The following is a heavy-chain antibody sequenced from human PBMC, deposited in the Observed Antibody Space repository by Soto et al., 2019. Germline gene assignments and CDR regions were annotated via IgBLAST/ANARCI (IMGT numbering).Heavy chain of an antibody. CDR1: GYSFSTYS. D-gene: IGHD2-2*01. V-gene: IGHV5-51*01. Sequence: GESLKISCKGSGYSFSTYSIGWVRQMPGKGLEWMGNIHSGDSNARYSPSFQGQVTISVDRSISTAYLQWSSLKASDTALYYCATRRSSHWFDSWGQGTLVTVSS. CDR2: IHSGDSNA. J-gene: IGHJ5*01. CDR3: ATRRSSHWFDS.